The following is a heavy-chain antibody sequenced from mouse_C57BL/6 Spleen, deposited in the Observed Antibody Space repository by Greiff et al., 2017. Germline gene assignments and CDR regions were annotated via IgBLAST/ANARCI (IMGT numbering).Heavy chain of an antibody. V-gene: IGHV3-6*01. J-gene: IGHJ1*03. CDR2: ISYDGSN. CDR1: GYSITSGYY. D-gene: IGHD2-2*01. Sequence: EVKLVESGPGLVKPSQSLSLTCSVTGYSITSGYYWNWIRQFPGNKLEWMGYISYDGSNNYNPSLKNRISITRDTSKNQFFLKLNSVTTEDTATYYCARSIPSYGYDGYFDVWGTGTTVTVSS. CDR3: ARSIPSYGYDGYFDV.